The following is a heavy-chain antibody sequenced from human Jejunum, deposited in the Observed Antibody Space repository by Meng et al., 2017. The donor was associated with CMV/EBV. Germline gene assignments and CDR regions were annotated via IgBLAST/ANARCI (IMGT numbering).Heavy chain of an antibody. J-gene: IGHJ4*02. CDR3: ARRCPYSSSCYDY. CDR2: TFSSGST. Sequence: LSCSASGFSVSSNYMNGVRQAPGKGLEWVSLTFSSGSTFYSGSVKGRFTISRDTSKNTLILQMSSLRADDTAVYFCARRCPYSSSCYDYWGQGTLVTV. V-gene: IGHV3-53*01. CDR1: GFSVSSNY. D-gene: IGHD6-13*01.